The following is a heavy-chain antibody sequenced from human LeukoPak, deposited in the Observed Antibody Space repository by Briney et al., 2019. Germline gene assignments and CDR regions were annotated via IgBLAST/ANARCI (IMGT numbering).Heavy chain of an antibody. V-gene: IGHV4-39*07. Sequence: SETLSLTCTVSGGSISSSSYYWGWIRQPPGKGLEWIGSIYYSGSTYYNPSLKSRVTISVDTSKNQFSLKLSSVTAADTAVYYCARRGYGGTPEGDDAFDIWGQGTMVTVSS. CDR1: GGSISSSSYY. CDR3: ARRGYGGTPEGDDAFDI. CDR2: IYYSGST. J-gene: IGHJ3*02. D-gene: IGHD4-23*01.